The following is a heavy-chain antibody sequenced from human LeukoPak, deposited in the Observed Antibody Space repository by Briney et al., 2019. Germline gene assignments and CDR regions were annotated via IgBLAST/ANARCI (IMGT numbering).Heavy chain of an antibody. J-gene: IGHJ4*02. D-gene: IGHD6-19*01. CDR3: ARGAGFRYKAVAGTNDY. V-gene: IGHV4-39*01. CDR2: IYYSGST. Sequence: PSETLSLTCTVSGGSISSSSYYWGWIRQPPGKGLEWIGSIYYSGSTYYNPSLKSRVTISVDTSKNQFSLKLSSVTAADTAVYYCARGAGFRYKAVAGTNDYWGQGTLVTVSS. CDR1: GGSISSSSYY.